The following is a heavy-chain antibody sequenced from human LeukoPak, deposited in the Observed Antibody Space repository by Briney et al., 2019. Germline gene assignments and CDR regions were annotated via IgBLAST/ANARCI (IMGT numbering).Heavy chain of an antibody. V-gene: IGHV3-30-3*01. D-gene: IGHD2-8*01. CDR3: ARVVFSDYYYYGMEV. J-gene: IGHJ6*02. CDR1: GFTFSSYA. CDR2: ISYDGSNK. Sequence: GGSLRLSCAASGFTFSSYAMHWVRQAPGKGLEWVAVISYDGSNKYYADSVKGRFTISRDNSKNTLYLQMNSLRAEDTAVYYCARVVFSDYYYYGMEVWGQGTTVTVSS.